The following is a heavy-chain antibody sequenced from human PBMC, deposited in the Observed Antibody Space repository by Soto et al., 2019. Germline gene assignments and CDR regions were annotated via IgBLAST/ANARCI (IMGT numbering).Heavy chain of an antibody. CDR2: INHSGST. J-gene: IGHJ5*02. CDR3: ARGSTVVVAATLARDWFDP. Sequence: SETLSLTCAVYGGSFSGYYWSWIRQPPGKGLEWIGEINHSGSTNYNPSLKSRVTISVDTSKNQFSLKLSSVTAADTAVYYCARGSTVVVAATLARDWFDPWGQGTLVTVSS. V-gene: IGHV4-34*01. D-gene: IGHD2-15*01. CDR1: GGSFSGYY.